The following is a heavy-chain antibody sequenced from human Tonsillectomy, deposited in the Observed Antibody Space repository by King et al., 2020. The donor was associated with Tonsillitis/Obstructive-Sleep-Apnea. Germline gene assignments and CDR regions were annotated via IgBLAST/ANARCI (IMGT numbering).Heavy chain of an antibody. CDR1: GFTFSSYG. CDR2: IWYDGSNK. CDR3: ARVPVSKEIYFVY. J-gene: IGHJ4*02. V-gene: IGHV3-33*01. D-gene: IGHD1-14*01. Sequence: VQLVESGGGVVQPGRSLRLSCAASGFTFSSYGMHWVRQAPGKGLEWVAVIWYDGSNKYYADSVKGRLTISRDNSKNTLYLQMNSLRAEDTAVYYCARVPVSKEIYFVYWGQGALVTVSS.